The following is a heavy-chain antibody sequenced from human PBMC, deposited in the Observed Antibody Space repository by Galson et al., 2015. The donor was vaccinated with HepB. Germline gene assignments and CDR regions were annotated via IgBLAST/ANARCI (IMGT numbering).Heavy chain of an antibody. V-gene: IGHV1-8*01. CDR1: GYTFTSYD. CDR3: ASGSRKMRDTMGNYYYYYGMDV. CDR2: MNPNSGNT. D-gene: IGHD1-14*01. Sequence: SVKVSCKASGYTFTSYDINWVRQATGQGLEWMGWMNPNSGNTGYAQKFQGRVTMTRNTSISTAYMELSSLRSEDTAVYYCASGSRKMRDTMGNYYYYYGMDVWGQGTTVTVSS. J-gene: IGHJ6*02.